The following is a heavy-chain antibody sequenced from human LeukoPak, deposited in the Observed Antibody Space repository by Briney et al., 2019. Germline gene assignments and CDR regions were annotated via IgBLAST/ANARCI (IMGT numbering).Heavy chain of an antibody. Sequence: GGSLRLSCAASGFTFSSYSMNWVRQAPGKGLEWVSSISSSSSYIYYADSVKGRFTISRDNAKNTLYLQMNSLRVEDTAVYYCARDLSGSWDWFDPWGQGTLVTVSS. J-gene: IGHJ5*02. D-gene: IGHD3-22*01. CDR2: ISSSSSYI. CDR3: ARDLSGSWDWFDP. V-gene: IGHV3-21*01. CDR1: GFTFSSYS.